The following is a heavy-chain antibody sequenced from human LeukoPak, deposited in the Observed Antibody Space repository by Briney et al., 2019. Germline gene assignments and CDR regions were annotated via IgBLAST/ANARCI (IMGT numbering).Heavy chain of an antibody. J-gene: IGHJ5*02. CDR1: GFTFSSYA. Sequence: PGGSLRLSCAASGFTFSSYAMTWVRQAPGKGLEWVSAISGTGGSTYYADSVKGRLTISRDNSKDTLYLQMNSLRAEDTAVYYCASIAAAARGSYNWFDPWGQGTLVTVSS. CDR3: ASIAAAARGSYNWFDP. CDR2: ISGTGGST. V-gene: IGHV3-23*01. D-gene: IGHD6-13*01.